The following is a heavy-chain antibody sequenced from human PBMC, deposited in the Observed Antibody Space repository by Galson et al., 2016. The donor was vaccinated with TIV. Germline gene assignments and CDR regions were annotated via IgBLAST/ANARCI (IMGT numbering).Heavy chain of an antibody. V-gene: IGHV4-34*01. J-gene: IGHJ4*02. D-gene: IGHD3-10*01. Sequence: SETLSLTCAVYGGSFSNYYWNWIRHSPGKGLEWIGEINGSGSTKYNPSLKSRVSISVDTSKNQFSLRLTSVNAADTAVYYCARGRYLRTHYYGSGRDFDYWAQGTLVTVSS. CDR3: ARGRYLRTHYYGSGRDFDY. CDR2: INGSGST. CDR1: GGSFSNYY.